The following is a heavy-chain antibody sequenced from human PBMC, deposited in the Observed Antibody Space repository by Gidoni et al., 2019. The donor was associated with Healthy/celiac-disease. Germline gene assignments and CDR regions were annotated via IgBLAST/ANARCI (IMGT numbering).Heavy chain of an antibody. V-gene: IGHV1-3*01. J-gene: IGHJ4*02. Sequence: WINAGNGNTKYSQKFQGRVTITRDTSASTAYMELSSLRSEDTAVYYCARDSGWFHTAAFGANDYWGQGTLVTVSS. CDR3: ARDSGWFHTAAFGANDY. CDR2: INAGNGNT. D-gene: IGHD3-16*01.